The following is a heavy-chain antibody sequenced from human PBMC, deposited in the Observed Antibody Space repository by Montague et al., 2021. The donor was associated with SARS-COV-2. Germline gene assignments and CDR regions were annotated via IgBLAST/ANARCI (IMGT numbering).Heavy chain of an antibody. CDR1: GGSISSYY. D-gene: IGHD6-19*01. J-gene: IGHJ3*02. V-gene: IGHV4-59*01. CDR2: IYYSGST. Sequence: SETLSLTCTVSGGSISSYYWSWIQQPPGKGLEWIGYIYYSGSTDYSPSLKSRVTISVDTSKNQFSLKLSSVTAADTAVYYCARGSGWMGNAFDIWGQGTMVTVSS. CDR3: ARGSGWMGNAFDI.